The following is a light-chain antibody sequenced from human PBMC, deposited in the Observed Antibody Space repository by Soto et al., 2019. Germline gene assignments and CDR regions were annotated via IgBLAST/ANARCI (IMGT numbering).Light chain of an antibody. CDR3: QQYNNWPIT. J-gene: IGKJ5*01. CDR2: GAS. Sequence: EIVLTQSPGTLSLSPGERASLSCRASQNVSSNLAWYQQKPGQAPRLLIYGASTRATGIPARFSGSGSGTEFTLTISSLQSEDFAVYYCQQYNNWPITFGQGTRLEIK. CDR1: QNVSSN. V-gene: IGKV3-15*01.